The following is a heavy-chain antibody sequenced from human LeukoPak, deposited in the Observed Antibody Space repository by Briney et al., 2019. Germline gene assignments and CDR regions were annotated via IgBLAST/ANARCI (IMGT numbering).Heavy chain of an antibody. CDR3: ARSGGRDSGGWSYMDV. J-gene: IGHJ6*03. CDR1: GFTVSSNY. Sequence: GGSLRLSCAASGFTVSSNYMSWVRQAPGKGLEWVSVIYSGGSTYYADSVKGRFTISRDNSKNTLYLQMNSLRAEDTAVYYCARSGGRDSGGWSYMDVWGKGTTVTVSS. CDR2: IYSGGST. V-gene: IGHV3-53*01. D-gene: IGHD3-16*01.